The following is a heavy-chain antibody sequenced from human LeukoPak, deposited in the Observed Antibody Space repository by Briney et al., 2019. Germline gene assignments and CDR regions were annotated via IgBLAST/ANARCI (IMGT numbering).Heavy chain of an antibody. Sequence: SETLSLTCTVSGGSISSYYWSWIRQPPGKGLEWIGYIYYSGSTNYNPSLKSRVTISVDTSKNQFSLKLSSVTAADTAVYCCASSARTYYYDSSGYYPLRYWGQGTLVTVSS. CDR1: GGSISSYY. J-gene: IGHJ4*02. V-gene: IGHV4-59*01. D-gene: IGHD3-22*01. CDR2: IYYSGST. CDR3: ASSARTYYYDSSGYYPLRY.